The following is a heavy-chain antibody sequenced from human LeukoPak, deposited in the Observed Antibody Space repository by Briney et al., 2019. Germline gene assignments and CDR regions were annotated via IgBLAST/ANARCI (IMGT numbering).Heavy chain of an antibody. V-gene: IGHV1-8*01. Sequence: ASVKVSCKASGYTFTSYDINWVRQATGQGLEWMGWMNPNSGNTGYAQKFQGRVTMTRNTSISTAYMELSSLRSEDTAVYYCAREVEPFIGASCYHADYWGQGTLVTVSS. D-gene: IGHD2-15*01. CDR2: MNPNSGNT. J-gene: IGHJ4*02. CDR3: AREVEPFIGASCYHADY. CDR1: GYTFTSYD.